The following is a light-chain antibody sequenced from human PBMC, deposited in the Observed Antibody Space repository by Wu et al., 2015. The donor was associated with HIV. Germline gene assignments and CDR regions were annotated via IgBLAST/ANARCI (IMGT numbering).Light chain of an antibody. CDR3: QQRLNWPLT. CDR1: QSLGTN. J-gene: IGKJ5*01. CDR2: GAS. V-gene: IGKV3-11*01. Sequence: EIVLTQSPGTLSLSPGERATLSCRASQSLGTNLAWYQQKPGQAPRLLIYGASNRATGIPARFSGSGSGTDFILTISSLEPEDFATYSCQQRLNWPLTFGQGTRLEIK.